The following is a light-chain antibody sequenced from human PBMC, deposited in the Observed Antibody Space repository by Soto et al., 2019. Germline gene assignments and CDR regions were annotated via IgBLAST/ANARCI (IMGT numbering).Light chain of an antibody. CDR1: SSNIGSNT. Sequence: QSVLTQAPSASGTPGQRVTISCSGSSSNIGSNTVSWYQQVPGTAPKVLIYSNVQRPSGVPDRFSGSKSGTSASLAIGGLQSEDEADYYCAAWDGSLNGGVFGGGTQLTVL. CDR3: AAWDGSLNGGV. V-gene: IGLV1-44*01. CDR2: SNV. J-gene: IGLJ7*01.